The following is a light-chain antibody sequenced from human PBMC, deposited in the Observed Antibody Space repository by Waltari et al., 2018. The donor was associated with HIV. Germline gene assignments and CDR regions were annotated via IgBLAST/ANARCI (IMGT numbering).Light chain of an antibody. V-gene: IGKV1-5*03. CDR2: KAS. J-gene: IGKJ1*01. CDR1: QTISSW. Sequence: DIQMTQSPSTLSASVGDRVTITCRARQTISSWLAWYQQKPGKAPHLLIYKASSLETGVPSRFSGSGSGTEFTLTISILQPDDFATYYCQQYNSYSWTFGQGTKVEIK. CDR3: QQYNSYSWT.